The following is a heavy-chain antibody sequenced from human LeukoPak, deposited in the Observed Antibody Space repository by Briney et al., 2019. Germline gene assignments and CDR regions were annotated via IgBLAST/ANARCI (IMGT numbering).Heavy chain of an antibody. CDR2: INHSGST. CDR1: GGSFSGYD. V-gene: IGHV4-34*01. J-gene: IGHJ4*02. CDR3: ARARYYYDSSGYHTPFDY. D-gene: IGHD3-22*01. Sequence: SETLSLTCAVSGGSFSGYDWSWIRQPPGKGLEWIWEINHSGSTNYNPSLKSRVTISVDTSKNQFSQKLSSVTAADTAVYYCARARYYYDSSGYHTPFDYWGQGTLVTVSS.